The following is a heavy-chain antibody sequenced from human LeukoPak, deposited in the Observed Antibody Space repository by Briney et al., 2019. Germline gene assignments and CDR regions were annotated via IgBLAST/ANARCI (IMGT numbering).Heavy chain of an antibody. CDR3: ATPAAGPRAEYSQH. CDR2: ISSSGDST. CDR1: GLTFSSYG. D-gene: IGHD6-13*01. V-gene: IGHV3-23*01. Sequence: GGSLRLSCAASGLTFSSYGMSWVRQAPGKGLEWVSAISSSGDSTFYADSVKGRFTISRDNSKNTLYLQMNSLRAEDTAVYYCATPAAGPRAEYSQHWGQGTLVTVSS. J-gene: IGHJ1*01.